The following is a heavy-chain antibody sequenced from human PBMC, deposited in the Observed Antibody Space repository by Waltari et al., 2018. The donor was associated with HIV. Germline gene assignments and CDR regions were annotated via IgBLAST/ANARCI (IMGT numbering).Heavy chain of an antibody. CDR1: GYSISSGYY. D-gene: IGHD3-22*01. CDR2: IYHSGST. V-gene: IGHV4-38-2*01. CDR3: VRAYYYDSSGYYFDY. Sequence: QVQLQESGPGLVKPSETLSLTCAVSGYSISSGYYWGWIRQPPGKGLEWIGSIYHSGSTYYNPSLKSRVTISVDTSKNQFSLKLSSVTAADTAVYYCVRAYYYDSSGYYFDYWGQGTLVTVSS. J-gene: IGHJ4*02.